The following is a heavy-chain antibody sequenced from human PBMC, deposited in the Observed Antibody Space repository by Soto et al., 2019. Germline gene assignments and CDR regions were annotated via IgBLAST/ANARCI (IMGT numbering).Heavy chain of an antibody. CDR3: VRDYDSSGFYSGH. Sequence: GGSLRLSCAASGFTFSSYWMHWVRQSPGKGLVWVSQIDSDGRSTTYADTVKGRLTVSRDNAKNKLFLQMNSLRAEDTAVYYCVRDYDSSGFYSGHWGQGTLVTVSS. CDR1: GFTFSSYW. CDR2: IDSDGRST. J-gene: IGHJ4*02. D-gene: IGHD3-22*01. V-gene: IGHV3-74*03.